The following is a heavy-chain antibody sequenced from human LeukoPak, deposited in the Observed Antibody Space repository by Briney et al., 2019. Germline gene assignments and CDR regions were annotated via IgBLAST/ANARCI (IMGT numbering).Heavy chain of an antibody. V-gene: IGHV3-53*01. J-gene: IGHJ4*02. D-gene: IGHD3-3*01. CDR1: GGSTRSLPYF. CDR2: LLRDGSG. Sequence: PSETLSLTCTFSGGSTRSLPYFWGWIHQSPGKGLEWVSTLLRDGSGHYEDSVRGRFRVSRDDSKNILYLHMSTLRVEDTAVYYCARDFYDFWSGYWVWGQGTLVTVSS. CDR3: ARDFYDFWSGYWV.